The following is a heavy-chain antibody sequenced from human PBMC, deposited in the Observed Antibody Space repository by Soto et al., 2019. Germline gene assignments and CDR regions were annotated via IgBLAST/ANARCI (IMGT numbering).Heavy chain of an antibody. CDR3: ARAPYSNGWYRFDL. V-gene: IGHV3-7*03. CDR2: IKHDGSVQ. D-gene: IGHD6-19*01. J-gene: IGHJ4*02. Sequence: PGGSLRLSCEASEFTFSGHWMSWVRQAPGKGLEWVADIKHDGSVQCYVDSVKGRFTISRDNAKKLLYLQMNGLRAEDTALYYCARAPYSNGWYRFDLWGQGTLVTVSS. CDR1: EFTFSGHW.